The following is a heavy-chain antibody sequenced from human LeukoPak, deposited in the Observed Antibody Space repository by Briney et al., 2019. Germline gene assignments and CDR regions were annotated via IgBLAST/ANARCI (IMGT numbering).Heavy chain of an antibody. Sequence: SETLSLTCTVSGGSISSYYWSWIRQPPGKGLEWIGEINHSGSTNYNPSLKSRVTISVDTSKNQFSLKLSSVTAADTAVYYCARWGLKYSSSWYADYWGQGTLVTVSS. D-gene: IGHD6-13*01. CDR2: INHSGST. CDR3: ARWGLKYSSSWYADY. CDR1: GGSISSYY. J-gene: IGHJ4*02. V-gene: IGHV4-34*01.